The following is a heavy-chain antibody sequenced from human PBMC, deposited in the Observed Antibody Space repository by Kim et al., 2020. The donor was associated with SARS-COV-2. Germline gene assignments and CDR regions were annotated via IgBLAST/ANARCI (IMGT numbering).Heavy chain of an antibody. V-gene: IGHV4-4*07. CDR2: IYTSGST. D-gene: IGHD5-12*01. J-gene: IGHJ4*02. Sequence: SETLSLTCTVSGGSISSYYWSWIRQPAGKGLEWIGRIYTSGSTNYNPSLKSRVTMSLDTSKNHFSLKLSTVTPADTAVSYCWRLYSVYVLKYFDYWGQGT. CDR1: GGSISSYY. CDR3: WRLYSVYVLKYFDY.